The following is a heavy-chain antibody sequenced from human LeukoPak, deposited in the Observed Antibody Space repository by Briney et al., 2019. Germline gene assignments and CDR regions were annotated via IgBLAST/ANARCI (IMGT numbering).Heavy chain of an antibody. CDR3: AKGPQSSWSLNWFDP. D-gene: IGHD6-13*01. CDR2: ISGSGGSI. V-gene: IGHV3-23*01. J-gene: IGHJ5*02. Sequence: TGGSLRLSCAASGFTFSSYAMSWVRQAPGKGLEWVSTISGSGGSIYYADSVKGRFTISRDNSKNTLYQQRNSLRAEDTAIYYCAKGPQSSWSLNWFDPWGQGTLITVSS. CDR1: GFTFSSYA.